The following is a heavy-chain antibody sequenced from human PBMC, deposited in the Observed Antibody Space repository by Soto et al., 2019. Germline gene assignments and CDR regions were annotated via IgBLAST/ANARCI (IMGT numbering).Heavy chain of an antibody. CDR1: GFTFSSYA. CDR2: ISYDGSNK. D-gene: IGHD1-26*01. Sequence: GGSLRLSCAASGFTFSSYAMHWVRQAPGKGLEWVAVISYDGSNKYYADSVKGRFTISRDNSKNTLYLQMNSLRAEDTAVYYCARDQVGATVSAFDIWGQGTMVTVSS. CDR3: ARDQVGATVSAFDI. V-gene: IGHV3-30-3*01. J-gene: IGHJ3*02.